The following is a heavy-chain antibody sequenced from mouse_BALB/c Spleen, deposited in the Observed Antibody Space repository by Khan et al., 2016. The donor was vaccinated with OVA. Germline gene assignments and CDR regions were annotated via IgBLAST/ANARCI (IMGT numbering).Heavy chain of an antibody. V-gene: IGHV1S136*01. CDR1: GYTFTSYV. CDR2: IYPYNDDT. CDR3: TRKLRRRGFPY. D-gene: IGHD1-2*01. Sequence: VRLQQSGPELVKPGASVKMSCMASGYTFTSYVIHWVRQKPGQDLEWIGYIYPYNDDTKYNEKFKGQATLTSEKSSSTAFMELSSLTSDDSAVYYFTRKLRRRGFPYWGQGTLVTVSA. J-gene: IGHJ3*01.